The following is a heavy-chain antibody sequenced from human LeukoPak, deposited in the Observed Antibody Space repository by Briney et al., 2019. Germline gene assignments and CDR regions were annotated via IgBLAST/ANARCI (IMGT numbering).Heavy chain of an antibody. V-gene: IGHV3-53*01. CDR2: IYSGDRT. CDR1: GFTVSSNY. CDR3: ARDVYSSAWSPFGY. D-gene: IGHD6-19*01. J-gene: IGHJ4*02. Sequence: HPGGSLRLSCVVSGFTVSSNYMSWVRQAPGKGLEWVSVIYSGDRTYYADSVKGRFTISRDNSKNTLYLQMNSLRVEDTALYYCARDVYSSAWSPFGYWGQGTLVTVSS.